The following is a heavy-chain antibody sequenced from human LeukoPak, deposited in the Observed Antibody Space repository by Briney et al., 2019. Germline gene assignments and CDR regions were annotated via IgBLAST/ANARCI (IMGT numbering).Heavy chain of an antibody. CDR1: GFTFSSYA. V-gene: IGHV3-53*01. CDR3: ARVRDAEYFQH. Sequence: PGGSLRLSCAASGFTFSSYAMSWVRQAPGKGLEWVSVIYSGGSTYYADSVKGRFTISRDNSKNTLYLQMNSLRAEDTAVYYCARVRDAEYFQHWGQGTLVTVSS. J-gene: IGHJ1*01. D-gene: IGHD2-21*02. CDR2: IYSGGST.